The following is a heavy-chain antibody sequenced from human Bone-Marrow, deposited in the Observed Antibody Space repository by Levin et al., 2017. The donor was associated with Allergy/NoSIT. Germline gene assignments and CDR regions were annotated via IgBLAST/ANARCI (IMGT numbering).Heavy chain of an antibody. CDR3: AMGRHYYDSGGPLPPLQH. Sequence: SETLSLTCDLYGGSLTGYYWTWIRQSLGKGLEWIGEISPSGSTSYNSSLKSRVSISIDTSKQLFSLKLTSMTAADPAIYYCAMGRHYYDSGGPLPPLQHWGQGTLVTVSS. CDR2: ISPSGST. V-gene: IGHV4-34*01. J-gene: IGHJ1*01. D-gene: IGHD3-22*01. CDR1: GGSLTGYY.